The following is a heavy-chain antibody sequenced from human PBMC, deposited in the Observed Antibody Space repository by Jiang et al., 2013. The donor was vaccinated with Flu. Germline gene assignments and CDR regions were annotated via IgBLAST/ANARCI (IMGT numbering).Heavy chain of an antibody. CDR2: IHPNDSYI. J-gene: IGHJ5*02. CDR3: ARHRGNYNYNWFDP. D-gene: IGHD1-1*01. CDR1: GYNFISYW. Sequence: GAEVKKPGESLRISCKASGYNFISYWITWVRQMPGKGLEWMGSIHPNDSYITYSPSFQGQVTISTDKSITTAYLQWNSLKASDTAIYYCARHRGNYNYNWFDPWGQGTLVTVSS. V-gene: IGHV5-10-1*04.